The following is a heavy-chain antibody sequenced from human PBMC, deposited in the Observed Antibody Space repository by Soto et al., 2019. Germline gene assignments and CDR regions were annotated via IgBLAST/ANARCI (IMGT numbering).Heavy chain of an antibody. CDR1: GFTFSIYS. CDR2: IGTISSAI. V-gene: IGHV3-48*02. Sequence: EVQLVESGGGLVQPGGSLRLSCAASGFTFSIYSMNWVRQAPGKGLEWVSHIGTISSAISYPDSVKGRFTISRDTARNSLYLQMNSLRDDDTAVYYCVRGSGSLSYWGQGTLVTVSS. CDR3: VRGSGSLSY. J-gene: IGHJ4*02. D-gene: IGHD2-15*01.